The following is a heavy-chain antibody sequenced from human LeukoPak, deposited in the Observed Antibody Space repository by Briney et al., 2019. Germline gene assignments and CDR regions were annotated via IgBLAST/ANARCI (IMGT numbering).Heavy chain of an antibody. D-gene: IGHD1-7*01. J-gene: IGHJ6*02. CDR3: ARDLRAYNWNYDYPRVAGKIYYYYGMDV. V-gene: IGHV1-69*13. CDR1: GGTFSSYA. Sequence: GASVKVSCKASGGTFSSYAISWVRQAPGQGLEWMGGIIPIFGTANYAQKFQGRVTITADESTSTAYMELSSLRSEDTAVYYCARDLRAYNWNYDYPRVAGKIYYYYGMDVWGQGTTVTVSS. CDR2: IIPIFGTA.